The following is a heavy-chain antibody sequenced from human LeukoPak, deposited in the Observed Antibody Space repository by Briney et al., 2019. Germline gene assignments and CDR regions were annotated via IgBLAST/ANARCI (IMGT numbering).Heavy chain of an antibody. J-gene: IGHJ4*02. CDR2: IYTSGST. D-gene: IGHD3-22*01. V-gene: IGHV4-61*02. Sequence: PSETLSLTCTVSGGSISSGSYYWSWIRQPAGKGLEWIGRIYTSGSTNYNPSLKSRVTISVDTSKNQFSLKLSSVTAADTAVYYCARDLGRFVSSGEGNTEQIKWGQGTLVTVSS. CDR3: ARDLGRFVSSGEGNTEQIK. CDR1: GGSISSGSYY.